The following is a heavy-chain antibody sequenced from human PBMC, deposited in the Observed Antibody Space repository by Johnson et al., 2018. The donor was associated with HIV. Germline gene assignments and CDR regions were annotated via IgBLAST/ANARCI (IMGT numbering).Heavy chain of an antibody. V-gene: IGHV3-13*01. CDR3: ARDSTPWGGDYVGYAFDL. CDR1: GFTFSSYD. J-gene: IGHJ3*01. Sequence: VQLVESGGGLVQPGGSLRLSCAASGFTFSSYDMHWVRQTTGKGLEWVSTIGTAGDTYYPGSAKGRFPISRENAKTSLYLPVNSLRAGDTAVYYCARDSTPWGGDYVGYAFDLWGQGTMVTVSS. CDR2: IGTAGDT. D-gene: IGHD4-17*01.